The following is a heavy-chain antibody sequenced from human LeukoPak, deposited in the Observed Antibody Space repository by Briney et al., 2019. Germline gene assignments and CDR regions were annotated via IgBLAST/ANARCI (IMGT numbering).Heavy chain of an antibody. CDR2: IYYSGST. CDR3: ARGNYDYVWGSYRPLYYYYGMDV. D-gene: IGHD3-16*02. J-gene: IGHJ6*04. V-gene: IGHV4-59*01. Sequence: SEILSLTCTIPGGSISSYYGGWVRQPPGKGLEWIGYIYYSGSTNYNPSLKSRVTISVDTSKNQFSLKLSSVTAADTAVYYCARGNYDYVWGSYRPLYYYYGMDVWGKGTTVTVSS. CDR1: GGSISSYY.